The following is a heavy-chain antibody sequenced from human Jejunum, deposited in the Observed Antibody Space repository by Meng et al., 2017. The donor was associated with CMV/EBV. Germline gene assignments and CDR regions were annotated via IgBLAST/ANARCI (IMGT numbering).Heavy chain of an antibody. CDR1: GGSIGSGDSS. V-gene: IGHV4-30-4*08. J-gene: IGHJ4*02. D-gene: IGHD3-3*01. Sequence: VQPQDSGHVLVTPHKTLSLPCSVSGGSIGSGDSSWSWIRQPPGKGLEWIGYINDTGSTYYNPYLKSRVDISLGTSRNHFSLTLSSVTAEDTAVYFCARGSIFVSFDSWGQGTLVTVSS. CDR2: INDTGST. CDR3: ARGSIFVSFDS.